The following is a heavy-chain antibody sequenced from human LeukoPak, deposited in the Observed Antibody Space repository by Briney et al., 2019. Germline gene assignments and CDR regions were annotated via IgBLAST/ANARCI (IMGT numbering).Heavy chain of an antibody. CDR3: ARDTSSIVGPRFDY. CDR2: IKQDGSEK. Sequence: GGSLRLSCAASGFTFSSYWMSWVRQAPGKGLEWVGIIKQDGSEKYYLDSVKGRFTISRDNAENSLYLQMNSLRAEDTAVYYCARDTSSIVGPRFDYWGQGILVTVSS. D-gene: IGHD1-26*01. CDR1: GFTFSSYW. J-gene: IGHJ4*02. V-gene: IGHV3-7*01.